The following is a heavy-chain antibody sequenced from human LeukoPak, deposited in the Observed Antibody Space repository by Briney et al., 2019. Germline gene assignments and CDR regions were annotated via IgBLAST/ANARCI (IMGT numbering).Heavy chain of an antibody. CDR1: GGSISSYY. J-gene: IGHJ4*02. CDR3: AATHYDYVWGSYRRYFDY. Sequence: SEILSLTCTVSGGSISSYYWSWIRQPPGKGLEWIGYIYYSGSTNYNPSLKSRVTISVDTSKNQFSLKLSSVTAADTAVYYCAATHYDYVWGSYRRYFDYWGQGTLVTVSS. D-gene: IGHD3-16*02. V-gene: IGHV4-59*01. CDR2: IYYSGST.